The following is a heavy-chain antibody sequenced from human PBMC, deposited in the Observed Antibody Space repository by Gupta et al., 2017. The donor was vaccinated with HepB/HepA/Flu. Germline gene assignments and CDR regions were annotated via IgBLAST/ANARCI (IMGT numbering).Heavy chain of an antibody. CDR2: NGSDMSP. Sequence: EVQPLASGGALVQPAGSLRVSCAVLGFTIGGNAMSRVRQAPGKGLEWVSGNGSDMSPHYSDSVGGRFTVSRDNSKNKVFLQMNSLRAEDTAVYYWAKDLHFWSAMDVWGKGATVTVSS. J-gene: IGHJ6*03. D-gene: IGHD3-3*02. V-gene: IGHV3-23*01. CDR3: AKDLHFWSAMDV. CDR1: GFTIGGNA.